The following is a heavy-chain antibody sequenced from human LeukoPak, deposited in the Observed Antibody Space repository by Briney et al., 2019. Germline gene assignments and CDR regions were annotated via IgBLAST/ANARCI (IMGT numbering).Heavy chain of an antibody. CDR1: GFTFSSYA. CDR3: AKRTVTSHPYYFDY. Sequence: GSLRLSCAASGFTFSSYAMHWVRQAPGKGLERVAVISYDGSNKYYADSVKGRFTISRDNSKNTLYLQMNSLRAEDTAVYYCAKRTVTSHPYYFDYWGQGTLVTVSS. CDR2: ISYDGSNK. J-gene: IGHJ4*02. V-gene: IGHV3-30-3*02. D-gene: IGHD4-17*01.